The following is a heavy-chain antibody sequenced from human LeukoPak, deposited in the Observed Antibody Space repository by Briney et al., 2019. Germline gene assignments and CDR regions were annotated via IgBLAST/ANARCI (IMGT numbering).Heavy chain of an antibody. D-gene: IGHD5-24*01. Sequence: PSETLSLTCTVSGGSISSYYWSWIRQPPGKGLEWVGYIYYSGSTNYNPSLKTRVTISEDTSKNQFSLKLSSVTAADTAVYYCAREMATIGTDYWGRGTLVTVSS. CDR3: AREMATIGTDY. CDR1: GGSISSYY. J-gene: IGHJ4*02. V-gene: IGHV4-59*08. CDR2: IYYSGST.